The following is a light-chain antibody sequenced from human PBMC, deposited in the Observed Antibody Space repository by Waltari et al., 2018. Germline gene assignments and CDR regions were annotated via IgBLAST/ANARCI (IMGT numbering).Light chain of an antibody. V-gene: IGKV1-39*01. CDR3: QQSYSRPYT. J-gene: IGKJ2*01. CDR2: DAT. CDR1: QSISSY. Sequence: DIQMTQSPSSLSASVGDRVTITCRASQSISSYLNWYQQRPGKAPEFPIHDATTLQSGVPSRFSGSGSGTDFTLTISRLQIEDFAIYYCQQSYSRPYTFGQGTRLEIK.